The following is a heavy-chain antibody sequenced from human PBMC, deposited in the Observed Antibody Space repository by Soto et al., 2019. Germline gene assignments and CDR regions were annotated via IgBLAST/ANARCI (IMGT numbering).Heavy chain of an antibody. J-gene: IGHJ4*02. D-gene: IGHD3-10*01. CDR2: IYSGGTT. Sequence: EVQLVESGGGLVQPGGSLRLSCAASGFTVSSNYMSWVRQAPGKGLEWVSVIYSGGTTYYADSVKGRFTISRDNSKNTLYLQMTSLRAEDTAVYYCAKSSGSSLYFDYSGQGTLVTVSS. V-gene: IGHV3-66*01. CDR1: GFTVSSNY. CDR3: AKSSGSSLYFDY.